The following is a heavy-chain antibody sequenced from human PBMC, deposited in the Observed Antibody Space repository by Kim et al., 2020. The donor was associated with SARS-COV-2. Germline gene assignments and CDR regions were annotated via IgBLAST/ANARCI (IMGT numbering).Heavy chain of an antibody. V-gene: IGHV3-9*01. CDR3: AKDTYGSGVSYFDY. CDR1: GFTFDDYA. Sequence: GGSLRLSCAASGFTFDDYAMHWVRQAPGKGLEWVSGISWNSGSIGYADSVKGRFTISRDNAKNSLYLQMNSLRAEDTALYYCAKDTYGSGVSYFDYWGQGTLVTVSS. CDR2: ISWNSGSI. J-gene: IGHJ4*02. D-gene: IGHD3-10*01.